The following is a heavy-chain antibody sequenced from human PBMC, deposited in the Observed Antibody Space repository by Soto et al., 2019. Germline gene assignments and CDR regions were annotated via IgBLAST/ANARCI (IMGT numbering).Heavy chain of an antibody. Sequence: SETLSLTCTVSGASISGFYWSWIRKSAGKGLEWIGRIYATGATDYNPSPKSRVMMSVDTSKKQFSLKLRSVTAADTAVYYCVRDGTKTLRDWFDPWGQGISVTVSS. D-gene: IGHD1-1*01. CDR2: IYATGAT. J-gene: IGHJ5*02. CDR1: GASISGFY. V-gene: IGHV4-4*07. CDR3: VRDGTKTLRDWFDP.